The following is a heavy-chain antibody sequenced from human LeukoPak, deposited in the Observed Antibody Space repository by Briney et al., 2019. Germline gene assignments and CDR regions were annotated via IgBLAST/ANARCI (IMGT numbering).Heavy chain of an antibody. CDR2: IRYDGSNK. Sequence: GGSLRLSCAASGFTFSSYGMHWVRQAPGKGLEWVAFIRYDGSNKYYADSVKGRFTISRDNSKNTLYLQMNNLRAEDTAVYYCAKDQLGWGHCSSTSCYTGAFDIWGQGTMVTVSS. V-gene: IGHV3-30*02. CDR1: GFTFSSYG. CDR3: AKDQLGWGHCSSTSCYTGAFDI. D-gene: IGHD2-2*02. J-gene: IGHJ3*02.